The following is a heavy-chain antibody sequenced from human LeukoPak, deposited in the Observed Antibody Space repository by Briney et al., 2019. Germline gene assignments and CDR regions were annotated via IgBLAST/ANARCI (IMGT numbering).Heavy chain of an antibody. CDR2: IYYSGST. Sequence: SETLSLTCTVSGGSISSYYWSWIRQPPGRGLEWIGYIYYSGSTNYNPSLKSRVTISVDTSKNQFSLKLSSVTAADTAVYYCARGAQRGYSYGRIDYYYYGMDVWGQGTTVTVSS. CDR3: ARGAQRGYSYGRIDYYYYGMDV. V-gene: IGHV4-59*01. CDR1: GGSISSYY. D-gene: IGHD5-18*01. J-gene: IGHJ6*02.